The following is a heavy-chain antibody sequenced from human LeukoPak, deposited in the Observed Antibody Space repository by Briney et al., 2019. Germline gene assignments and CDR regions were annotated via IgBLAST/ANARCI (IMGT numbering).Heavy chain of an antibody. CDR1: GFTFSSFG. CDR2: ISHPGTNE. Sequence: GSLRLSCTASGFTFSSFGMYWVRQSPGKGLEWVAYISHPGTNENYADSVKGRFTISRDNSKNTLNMQMNSLRAEDTAVYYCAKPRGGAAPQAFDYWGQGTLVTVSS. V-gene: IGHV3-30*02. J-gene: IGHJ4*02. D-gene: IGHD6-6*01. CDR3: AKPRGGAAPQAFDY.